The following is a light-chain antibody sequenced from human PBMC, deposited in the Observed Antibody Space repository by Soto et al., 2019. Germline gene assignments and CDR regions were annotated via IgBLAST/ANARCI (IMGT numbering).Light chain of an antibody. J-gene: IGKJ1*01. CDR1: QTVNNNY. V-gene: IGKV3-20*01. CDR2: GAS. CDR3: QQYGGSFWT. Sequence: EIVLTQSPGTLSLSPGERATLSCRASQTVNNNYLAWYQQKPGQAPRLLIYGASSRATGIPDRFSGSGSGTDFTLTITRLEPEDFAMYYCQQYGGSFWTFGQGTKVDIK.